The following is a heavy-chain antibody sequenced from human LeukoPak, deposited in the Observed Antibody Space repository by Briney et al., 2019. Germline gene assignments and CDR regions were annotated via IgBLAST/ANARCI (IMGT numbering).Heavy chain of an antibody. J-gene: IGHJ4*02. CDR2: ISWNSGSI. CDR3: ATGGGSYYYFDY. D-gene: IGHD1-26*01. CDR1: GFTFDDYA. Sequence: GGSLRLSCAASGFTFDDYAMHWVRHAPGKGLEWVSGISWNSGSIGYADSVKGRFTISRDNAKNSLYLQMNSLRAEDTALYYCATGGGSYYYFDYWGQGTLVTVSS. V-gene: IGHV3-9*01.